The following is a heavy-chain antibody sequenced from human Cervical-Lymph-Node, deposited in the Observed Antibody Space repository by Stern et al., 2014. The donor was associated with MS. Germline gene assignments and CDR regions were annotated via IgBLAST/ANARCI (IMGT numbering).Heavy chain of an antibody. J-gene: IGHJ4*02. D-gene: IGHD7-27*01. CDR1: GFTFSSYT. CDR2: ISSSSRYI. Sequence: VQLGESGGGLVKPGGSLRLSCAASGFTFSSYTMNWVRQAPGKGLEWVSSISSSSRYIYYADSEKGRFTISRDNAKNTLFLQMNSLRAEDTAMYFCARGDTGDFDFWGQGTLVTVSS. CDR3: ARGDTGDFDF. V-gene: IGHV3-21*01.